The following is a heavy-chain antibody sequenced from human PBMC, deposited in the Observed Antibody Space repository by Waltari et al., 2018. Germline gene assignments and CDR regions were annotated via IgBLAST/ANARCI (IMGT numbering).Heavy chain of an antibody. J-gene: IGHJ4*02. CDR2: INRSGRT. CDR3: ARDRGRGIYLDT. Sequence: QLQLQQSGPGLVKPSEFLSLTCAVSGDSMSRSYWWSWVRQSPEKGLEWIGQINRSGRTNYHPTFERRVIVSIDTSNNQFSLKLLSGTAADTAVYYCARDRGRGIYLDTWGQGTRVTVSP. CDR1: GDSMSRSYW. V-gene: IGHV4-4*02. D-gene: IGHD2-15*01.